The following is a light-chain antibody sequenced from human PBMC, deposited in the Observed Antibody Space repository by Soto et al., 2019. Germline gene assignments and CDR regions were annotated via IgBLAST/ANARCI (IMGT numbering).Light chain of an antibody. J-gene: IGKJ2*01. CDR3: QHYNSFPYT. CDR1: ESISLW. CDR2: KAS. Sequence: DLQMTQSPSTLSASVGDRVTITCRASESISLWLAWFQQKPGKAPKLLIYKASTLASEVPSRFSGSGSGTEFTLTIRSLQPDDFAVYYCQHYNSFPYTFGQGTEVDI. V-gene: IGKV1-5*03.